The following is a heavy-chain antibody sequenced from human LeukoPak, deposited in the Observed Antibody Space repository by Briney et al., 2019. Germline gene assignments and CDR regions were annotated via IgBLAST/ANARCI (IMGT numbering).Heavy chain of an antibody. V-gene: IGHV3-30-3*01. CDR1: GFTFSSYV. J-gene: IGHJ4*02. CDR3: ARDLRLFGPPDDY. D-gene: IGHD3-10*01. CDR2: ISYDGSNK. Sequence: LKISCAVSGFTFSSYVMHWVRQAPGKGLEWVAVISYDGSNKYYADSVKGRFTISRDNSKNTLYLQMNSLRVEDTAVYYCARDLRLFGPPDDYWGQGTLVTVSS.